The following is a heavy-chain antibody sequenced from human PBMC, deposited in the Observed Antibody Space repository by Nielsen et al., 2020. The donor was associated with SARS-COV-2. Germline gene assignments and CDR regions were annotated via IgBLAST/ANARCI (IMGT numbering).Heavy chain of an antibody. J-gene: IGHJ3*02. CDR2: IYPADSDT. D-gene: IGHD2-15*01. V-gene: IGHV5-51*01. Sequence: GESLKISCQGSGYSFTSYWIAWVRQVPGKGLEWMGMIYPADSDTRYSPSFQGQATISGDRSSIAYLQWASLKASDTAMYYCARCLEPYSPAAFDIWGQGTMVTVSS. CDR3: ARCLEPYSPAAFDI. CDR1: GYSFTSYW.